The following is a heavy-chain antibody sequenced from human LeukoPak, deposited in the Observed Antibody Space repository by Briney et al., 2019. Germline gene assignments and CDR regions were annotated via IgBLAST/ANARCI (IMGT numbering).Heavy chain of an antibody. CDR3: VRVGSVAGSDYLDY. CDR1: AFTFGDHF. D-gene: IGHD6-19*01. V-gene: IGHV3-72*01. CDR2: SRNKAKSSTT. Sequence: GGSLSLSCAVSAFTFGDHFLDCVSQAPGKGLGWVGRSRNKAKSSTTEYAAAVKGRFTISRDDSKNSLSLQMNSLKTDDTAVYYCVRVGSVAGSDYLDYWGQGTLVTVSS. J-gene: IGHJ4*02.